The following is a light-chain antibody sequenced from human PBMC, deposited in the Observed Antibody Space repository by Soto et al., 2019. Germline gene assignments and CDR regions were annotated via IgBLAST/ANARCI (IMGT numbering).Light chain of an antibody. Sequence: EIVMTQSPGTLSVSPGGRAALSCRASQSVITNLAWYQQKPGQAPRLLIFDASTTATGIPARFSGSGSGTEFTLTISSLQSADVAVYYCQQYYTWPRGTFGQGTKVEV. CDR2: DAS. CDR3: QQYYTWPRGT. J-gene: IGKJ1*01. V-gene: IGKV3-15*01. CDR1: QSVITN.